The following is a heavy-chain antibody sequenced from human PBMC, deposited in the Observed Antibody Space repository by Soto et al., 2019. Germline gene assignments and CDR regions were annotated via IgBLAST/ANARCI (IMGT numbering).Heavy chain of an antibody. Sequence: QVQMGQSGAEVKKPGSSVKVSCRASGGTFSNYAINWLRQAPGQGLEWMGGILPIFGTPHYAQKVQGRGTITADETTSTAYMELSSLRSEDTAVYYCAIGSGSWYFDYWGEGTLVTVSS. V-gene: IGHV1-69*12. D-gene: IGHD6-13*01. CDR3: AIGSGSWYFDY. CDR1: GGTFSNYA. J-gene: IGHJ4*02. CDR2: ILPIFGTP.